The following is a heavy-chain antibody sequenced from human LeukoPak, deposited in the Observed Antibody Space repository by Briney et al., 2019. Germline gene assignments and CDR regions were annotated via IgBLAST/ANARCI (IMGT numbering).Heavy chain of an antibody. D-gene: IGHD3-22*01. CDR3: TRGGNIGYNYNAFDV. V-gene: IGHV3-48*03. CDR2: ISSSGIT. CDR1: GFTFSTYE. J-gene: IGHJ3*01. Sequence: PGGSLRLSCAASGFTFSTYEMKWVRQAPGKGLEWVSFISSSGITYYADSVKGRFTISRDNARNSLYLQMKSLRAEDTAVYYCTRGGNIGYNYNAFDVWGQGTMVAVSS.